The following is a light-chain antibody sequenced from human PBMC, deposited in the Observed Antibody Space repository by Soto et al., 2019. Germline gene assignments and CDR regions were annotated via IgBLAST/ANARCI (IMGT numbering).Light chain of an antibody. CDR3: HQRSNWLPLT. Sequence: EIVLTQSPATLSLSPGERATLSCRASQSVGSSVGWYRQKPGQAPRLLIYDATNRATGVPARFSGSGSGTDFTLTISSLEPEDFAVYYCHQRSNWLPLTFGGGTTVEIK. CDR2: DAT. CDR1: QSVGSS. J-gene: IGKJ4*01. V-gene: IGKV3-11*01.